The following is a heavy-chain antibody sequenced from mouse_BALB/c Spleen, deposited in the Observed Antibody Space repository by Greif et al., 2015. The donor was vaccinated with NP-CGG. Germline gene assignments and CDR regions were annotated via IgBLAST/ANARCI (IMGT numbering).Heavy chain of an antibody. V-gene: IGHV1S81*02. CDR1: GYTFTSYW. CDR3: AIYDGYYYYAMDY. D-gene: IGHD2-3*01. CDR2: INPSNGRT. Sequence: QVQLQQSGAELVKPGASVQLSCKASGYTFTSYWMHWVKQRPGQGLEWIGEINPSNGRTNYHETFKSKATLTVDKSSSTADRLRSSLTSEDSAVYYWAIYDGYYYYAMDYWGQGTAVTVSS. J-gene: IGHJ4*01.